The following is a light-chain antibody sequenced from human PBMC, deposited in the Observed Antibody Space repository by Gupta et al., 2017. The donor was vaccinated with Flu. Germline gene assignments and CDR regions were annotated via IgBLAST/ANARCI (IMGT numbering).Light chain of an antibody. CDR1: YSNIGSNT. CDR2: INN. CDR3: ATWDDSLISPV. V-gene: IGLV1-44*01. Sequence: QSVLTQPPAASGTPGQRVTISCSGRYSNIGSNTVNWYQQFPGTAPKLRLLINNQRPSGVPDRFSGSKSGTSASLASSGLQGEDEASYYCATWDDSLISPVFGGGTNLTVL. J-gene: IGLJ2*01.